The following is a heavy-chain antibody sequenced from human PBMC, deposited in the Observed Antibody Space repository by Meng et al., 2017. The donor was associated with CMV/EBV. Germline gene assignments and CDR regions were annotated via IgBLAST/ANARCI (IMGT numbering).Heavy chain of an antibody. V-gene: IGHV3-13*03. J-gene: IGHJ3*02. CDR3: ARGVGTTTWDAFDI. CDR2: IGTAGDT. D-gene: IGHD4-11*01. Sequence: GESLKISCAACGFTFSSYDMHWVRQATGKGLEWVSAIGTAGDTYYPGSVKGQFTISRENAKNSLYLQMNSLRAGDTAVYYCARGVGTTTWDAFDIWGQGTMVTVSS. CDR1: GFTFSSYD.